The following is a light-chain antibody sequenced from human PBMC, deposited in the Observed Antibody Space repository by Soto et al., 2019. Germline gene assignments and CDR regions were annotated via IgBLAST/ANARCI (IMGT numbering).Light chain of an antibody. J-gene: IGKJ5*01. CDR2: GAS. V-gene: IGKV3-20*01. CDR1: QSVTSY. CDR3: QQYGSSPPIT. Sequence: IVLTQSPATLSLSPGERATLYCRASQSVTSYLAWYQQKPGQAPRLLIYGASSRATGIPDRFSGSGSGTDFTLTISRLEPEDFAVYYCQQYGSSPPITFGQGTRLEIK.